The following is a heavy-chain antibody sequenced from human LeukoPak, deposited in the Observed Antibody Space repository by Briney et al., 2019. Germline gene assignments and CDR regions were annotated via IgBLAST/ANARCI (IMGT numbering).Heavy chain of an antibody. Sequence: GGSLRLSCAASGFTFSHYWMTWVRQAPGKGLEWVAQINQDGSEEYYMDSVKARFTISRDNAKNSVFLQMNSLRAEDTAVYYCARGEVNYYYYGMDVWGQGTTVTVSS. CDR1: GFTFSHYW. V-gene: IGHV3-7*01. CDR2: INQDGSEE. CDR3: ARGEVNYYYYGMDV. J-gene: IGHJ6*02.